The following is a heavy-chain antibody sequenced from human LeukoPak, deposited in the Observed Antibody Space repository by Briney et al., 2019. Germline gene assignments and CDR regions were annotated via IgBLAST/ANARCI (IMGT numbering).Heavy chain of an antibody. V-gene: IGHV4-4*02. D-gene: IGHD3-10*01. Sequence: SETLSLTCAVSGGSISGSNWWSWVRQPPGKGLEWIGEIYHSGSTNYNPSLKSRVTISVDTSKNQFSLKLSSVTAADTAVYYCARDRKIYGSGSYREDNWFDPWGQGTLVTVSS. J-gene: IGHJ5*02. CDR2: IYHSGST. CDR3: ARDRKIYGSGSYREDNWFDP. CDR1: GGSISGSNW.